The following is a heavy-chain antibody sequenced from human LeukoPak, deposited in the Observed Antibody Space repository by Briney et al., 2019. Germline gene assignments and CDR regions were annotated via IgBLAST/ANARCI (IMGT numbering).Heavy chain of an antibody. J-gene: IGHJ5*02. CDR1: GFTFSSYA. CDR2: ISGSGGST. V-gene: IGHV3-23*01. Sequence: GGSLRLSCAASGFTFSSYAMHWVRQAPGKGLEWVSAISGSGGSTYYADSVKGRFTISRDNSKNTLYLQMNSLRAEDTAVYYCAKEFSRGSGIKNWFDPWGQGTLVTVSS. D-gene: IGHD3-10*01. CDR3: AKEFSRGSGIKNWFDP.